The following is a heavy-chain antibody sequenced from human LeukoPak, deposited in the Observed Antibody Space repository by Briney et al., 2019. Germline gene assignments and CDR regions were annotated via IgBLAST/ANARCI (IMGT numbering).Heavy chain of an antibody. CDR3: AREFTYYYGSGSYNYYGMDV. D-gene: IGHD3-10*01. Sequence: ASQTLSLTCTVCGGSISSGSYYWSWIRQPAGEVLVWIGRIYASGSTNYNPSLKSRVTISVDTSKNQFSLKLSSVTAADTAVYYCAREFTYYYGSGSYNYYGMDVWGQGTTVTVSS. V-gene: IGHV4-61*02. CDR1: GGSISSGSYY. J-gene: IGHJ6*02. CDR2: IYASGST.